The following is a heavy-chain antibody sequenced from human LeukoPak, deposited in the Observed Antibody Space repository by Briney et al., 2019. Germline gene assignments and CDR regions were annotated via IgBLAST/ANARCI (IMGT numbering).Heavy chain of an antibody. V-gene: IGHV1-69*05. J-gene: IGHJ4*02. CDR1: GYTFTGYY. Sequence: GASVKVSCKASGYTFTGYYMHWVRQAPGQGLEWMGRIIPIFGTANYAQKFQGRVTITTDESTSTAYMELSSLRSEDTAVYYCARDSTLYSYGTHFDYWGQGTLVTVSS. D-gene: IGHD5-18*01. CDR3: ARDSTLYSYGTHFDY. CDR2: IIPIFGTA.